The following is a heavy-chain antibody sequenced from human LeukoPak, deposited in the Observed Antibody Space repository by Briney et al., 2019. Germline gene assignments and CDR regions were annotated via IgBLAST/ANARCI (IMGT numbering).Heavy chain of an antibody. CDR1: GFTFSSYS. D-gene: IGHD3-3*01. Sequence: GGSLRLSCAASGFTFSSYSMNWVRQAPGKGLEWVSSISTSSSYIYCADSVKGRFTISRDNAKNSLYLQMNSLRAEDTAVYYCVRDFEWGFDHWGQGTLVTVSS. CDR2: ISTSSSYI. J-gene: IGHJ4*02. CDR3: VRDFEWGFDH. V-gene: IGHV3-21*01.